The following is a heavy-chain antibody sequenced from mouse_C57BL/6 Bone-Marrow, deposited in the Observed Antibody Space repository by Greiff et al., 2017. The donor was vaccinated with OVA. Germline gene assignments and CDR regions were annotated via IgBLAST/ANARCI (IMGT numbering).Heavy chain of an antibody. V-gene: IGHV1-26*01. CDR3: AREGYDYYAMDY. D-gene: IGHD3-1*01. J-gene: IGHJ4*01. Sequence: VQLQQSGPELVKPGASVKISCKASGYTFTDYYMNWVKQSHGKSLEWIGDINPNNGGTSYNQKFKGKATLTVDKSSSTAYMVLRSLTSEDSAVYYCAREGYDYYAMDYWGQGTSVTVSS. CDR2: INPNNGGT. CDR1: GYTFTDYY.